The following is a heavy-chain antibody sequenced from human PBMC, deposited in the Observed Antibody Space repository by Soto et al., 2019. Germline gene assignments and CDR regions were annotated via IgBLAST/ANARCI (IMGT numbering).Heavy chain of an antibody. CDR2: ISGSGGST. J-gene: IGHJ3*02. CDR1: GFTFSSYA. CDR3: AKDRGYDILTGPEPGAFDI. D-gene: IGHD3-9*01. V-gene: IGHV3-23*01. Sequence: GSLRLSCAASGFTFSSYAMSWVRQAPGKGLEWVSAISGSGGSTYYADSVKGRFTISRDNSKNTLYLQMNSLRAEDTAVYYCAKDRGYDILTGPEPGAFDIWGQGTMVTVSS.